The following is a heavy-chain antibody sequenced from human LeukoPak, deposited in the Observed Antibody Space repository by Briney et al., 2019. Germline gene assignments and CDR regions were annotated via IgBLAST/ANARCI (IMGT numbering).Heavy chain of an antibody. Sequence: GGSLRLSCAASGFTFSSYSMNWVRQAPGKGLEWVSSISSSSYIYYADSVKGRFTISRDNAKNSLYLQMNSLRDEDTAVYYCARDCSGGSCYYYYGMDVWGQGTTVTVSS. CDR3: ARDCSGGSCYYYYGMDV. CDR1: GFTFSSYS. D-gene: IGHD2-15*01. J-gene: IGHJ6*02. V-gene: IGHV3-21*01. CDR2: ISSSSYI.